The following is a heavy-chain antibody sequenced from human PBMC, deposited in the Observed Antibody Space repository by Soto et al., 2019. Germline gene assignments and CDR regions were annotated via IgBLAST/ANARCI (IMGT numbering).Heavy chain of an antibody. CDR1: GFTFSSYA. CDR3: AKVPITMIVVVTTTGAFDI. Sequence: EVQLLESGGGLVQPGGSLRLSCAASGFTFSSYAMSWVRQAPGKGLEWVSAISGSGGSTYYADSVKGRFTISRDNSKNTLYLQMNSLRAEDTAVYYCAKVPITMIVVVTTTGAFDIWGQGTMVTVSS. J-gene: IGHJ3*02. D-gene: IGHD3-22*01. CDR2: ISGSGGST. V-gene: IGHV3-23*01.